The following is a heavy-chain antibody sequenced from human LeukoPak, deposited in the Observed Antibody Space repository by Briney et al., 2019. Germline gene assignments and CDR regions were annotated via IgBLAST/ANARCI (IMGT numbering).Heavy chain of an antibody. D-gene: IGHD4-4*01. CDR1: GASISPYY. CDR3: ARATTVTTYYYCGMDI. CDR2: ISYSGST. V-gene: IGHV4-59*01. Sequence: PSETLSLTCTVSGASISPYYWSWIRQPPGKGLEWIGYISYSGSTNSYPSLKSRVTISVDTPKNQFSLNLSSVTAADTAVYYCARATTVTTYYYCGMDIWGQGTTVTVSS. J-gene: IGHJ6*02.